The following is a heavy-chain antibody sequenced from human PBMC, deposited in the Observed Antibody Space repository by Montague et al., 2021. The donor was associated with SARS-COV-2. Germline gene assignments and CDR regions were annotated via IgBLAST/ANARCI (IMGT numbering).Heavy chain of an antibody. CDR2: INHSGST. D-gene: IGHD6-25*01. Sequence: SETLSLTCAVYGGSFSGYHWSWIRQPPEKGLEWIGEINHSGSTNYNPSLKSRVTISVDTSKNQFSLKLSSVTAADTAVYYCARGGRLWVVIDPGYYFDFWGRGTLVTVSS. CDR1: GGSFSGYH. CDR3: ARGGRLWVVIDPGYYFDF. J-gene: IGHJ4*01. V-gene: IGHV4-34*01.